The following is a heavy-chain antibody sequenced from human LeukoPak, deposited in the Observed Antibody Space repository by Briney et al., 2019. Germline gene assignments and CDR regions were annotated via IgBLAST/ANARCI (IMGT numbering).Heavy chain of an antibody. CDR1: GFTFSNTF. CDR3: ARVGSSSWDYYMDV. V-gene: IGHV3-69-1*01. D-gene: IGHD6-13*01. J-gene: IGHJ6*03. CDR2: IDTVDYT. Sequence: GGSLRLSCATSGFTFSNTFLNWVRQAPGKGLQYVSSIDTVDYTYYADSVKGRFTISRDNAKNSLYLQMNSLRAEDTALYYCARVGSSSWDYYMDVWGKGTTVTVSS.